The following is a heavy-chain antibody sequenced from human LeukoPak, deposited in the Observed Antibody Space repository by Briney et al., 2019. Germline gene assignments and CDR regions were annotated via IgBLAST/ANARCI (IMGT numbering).Heavy chain of an antibody. J-gene: IGHJ6*02. CDR3: ARDMVTTTPKYGMDV. CDR1: GFTFSSYS. V-gene: IGHV3-48*04. D-gene: IGHD4-17*01. Sequence: GGSLRLSCAASGFTFSSYSMNWVRQAPGKGLEWVSYISSSSSTIYYADSVKGRFTISRDNAKNSLYLQMNSLRAEDTAVYYCARDMVTTTPKYGMDVWGQGTTVTVSS. CDR2: ISSSSSTI.